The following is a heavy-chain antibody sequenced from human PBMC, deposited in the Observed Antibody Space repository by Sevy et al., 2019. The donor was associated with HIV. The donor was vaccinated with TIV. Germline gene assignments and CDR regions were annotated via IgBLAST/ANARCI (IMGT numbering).Heavy chain of an antibody. J-gene: IGHJ4*02. CDR1: GFTFSSYA. CDR2: ISGSGGST. V-gene: IGHV3-23*01. Sequence: GGSLRLSCAASGFTFSSYAMSWVRQAPGKGLEWVSAISGSGGSTYYAHSVKGRFTISRDNSKNTLYLQMNSLRAEDTAVYYCAKDRSMAWGHFFGDYWGQGTLVTVSS. CDR3: AKDRSMAWGHFFGDY. D-gene: IGHD3-3*02.